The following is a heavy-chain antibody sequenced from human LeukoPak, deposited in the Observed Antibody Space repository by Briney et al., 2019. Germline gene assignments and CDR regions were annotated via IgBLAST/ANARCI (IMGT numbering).Heavy chain of an antibody. J-gene: IGHJ4*02. CDR2: ISGDAHST. CDR3: VKDAPLPFDF. Sequence: PGGSLRLSCAASGFTFRDFAMSWVRQAPGKGLEWVSAISGDAHSTYYADSLKGRFTISRDNSKNTLYLQMNSLRAADTATYSCVKDAPLPFDFWGQGALVIVSS. CDR1: GFTFRDFA. V-gene: IGHV3-23*01.